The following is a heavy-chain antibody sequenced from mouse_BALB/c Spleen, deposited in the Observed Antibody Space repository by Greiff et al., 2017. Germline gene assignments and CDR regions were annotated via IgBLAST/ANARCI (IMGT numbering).Heavy chain of an antibody. J-gene: IGHJ3*01. Sequence: VQLQQSGAELARPGASVKMSCTASGYTFTSYTMHWVKQRPGQGLEWIGYINPSSGYTNYNQKFKDKATLTADKSSSTAYMQLSSLTSEDSAVYYCARDSSGSWFAYWGQGTLVTVSA. D-gene: IGHD3-2*01. CDR1: GYTFTSYT. V-gene: IGHV1-4*01. CDR2: INPSSGYT. CDR3: ARDSSGSWFAY.